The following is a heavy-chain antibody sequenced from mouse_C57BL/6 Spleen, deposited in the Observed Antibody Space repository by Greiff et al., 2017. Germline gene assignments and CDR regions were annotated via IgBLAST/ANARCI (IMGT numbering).Heavy chain of an antibody. D-gene: IGHD3-2*02. J-gene: IGHJ3*01. CDR1: GYTFTSYW. CDR2: IDPSDSET. CDR3: ASPDSSGYSGFAY. V-gene: IGHV1-52*01. Sequence: QVQLQQPGAELVRPGSSVKLSCKASGYTFTSYWMHWVKQRPIQGLEWIGNIDPSDSETHYNQKFKDKATLTVDKSSSTAYMQLSSLTSEDSAVYYCASPDSSGYSGFAYWGQGTLVTVSA.